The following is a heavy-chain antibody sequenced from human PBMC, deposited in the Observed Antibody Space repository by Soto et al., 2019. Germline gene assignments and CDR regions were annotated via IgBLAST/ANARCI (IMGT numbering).Heavy chain of an antibody. Sequence: SETLSLTCTVSGGSISSYYWSWIRQPPGKGLEWIGYIYYSGSTNYNPSLKSRVTISVDTSKNQFSLKLSSVTAADTAVYYCARDQQQLVESLYYYYYGMDVWGQGTTVTVSS. CDR3: ARDQQQLVESLYYYYYGMDV. V-gene: IGHV4-59*01. CDR2: IYYSGST. CDR1: GGSISSYY. D-gene: IGHD6-6*01. J-gene: IGHJ6*02.